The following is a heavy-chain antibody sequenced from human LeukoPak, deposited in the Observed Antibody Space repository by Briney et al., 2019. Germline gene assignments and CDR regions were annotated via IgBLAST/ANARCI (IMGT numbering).Heavy chain of an antibody. CDR1: GFTFSSYA. D-gene: IGHD5-18*01. CDR2: ISGSGGST. J-gene: IGHJ3*02. Sequence: GGSLRLSCAASGFTFSSYAMSWVRQAPGKGLEWVSAISGSGGSTYYADSVKGRFTISRDNSKNTLYLQMNSLRAEDTAVYYCARVHRGTWMQLWFGGAFDIWGQGTMVTVSS. V-gene: IGHV3-23*01. CDR3: ARVHRGTWMQLWFGGAFDI.